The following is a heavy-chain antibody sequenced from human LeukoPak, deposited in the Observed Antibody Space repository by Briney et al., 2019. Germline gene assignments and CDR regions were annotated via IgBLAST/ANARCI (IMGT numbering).Heavy chain of an antibody. D-gene: IGHD4-17*01. CDR3: ARAPGDYGDPEYFDY. Sequence: KTSETLSLTCTVSGGSISSSSYYWGWIRQPPGKGLEWIGSIYYSGSTYYNPSLKSRVTISVDTSKNQFSLKLSSVTAADTAVYYCARAPGDYGDPEYFDYWGQGTLVTVSS. CDR2: IYYSGST. CDR1: GGSISSSSYY. J-gene: IGHJ4*02. V-gene: IGHV4-39*07.